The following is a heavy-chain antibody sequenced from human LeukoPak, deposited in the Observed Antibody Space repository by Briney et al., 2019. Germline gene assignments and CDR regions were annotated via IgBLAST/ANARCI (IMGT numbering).Heavy chain of an antibody. V-gene: IGHV4-61*02. CDR1: GGSISSGSYY. CDR3: ARETRGSLDEYSSSWYDPSYFDY. CDR2: IYTSGST. J-gene: IGHJ4*02. D-gene: IGHD6-13*01. Sequence: MPSETLSLTCTVSGGSISSGSYYWSWIRQPAGKGLEWIGRIYTSGSTNYNPSLKSRVTISVDTSKNQFSLKLSSVTAADTAVYYCARETRGSLDEYSSSWYDPSYFDYWGQGTLVTVSS.